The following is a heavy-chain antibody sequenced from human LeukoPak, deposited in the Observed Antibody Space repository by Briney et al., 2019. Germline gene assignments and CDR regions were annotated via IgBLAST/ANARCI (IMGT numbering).Heavy chain of an antibody. J-gene: IGHJ3*02. V-gene: IGHV3-23*01. CDR1: GFTFSSYA. CDR2: LSGSGGSA. D-gene: IGHD3-22*01. CDR3: AKEVRGDYYDSGGDAFDT. Sequence: SGGSLRLSCAASGFTFSSYAMSWVRQAPGKGLEWVSALSGSGGSAFYADSVKGRFTISRDNSKNTLFLQLNSLRAEDTAVYYCAKEVRGDYYDSGGDAFDTWGQGTMVTVSS.